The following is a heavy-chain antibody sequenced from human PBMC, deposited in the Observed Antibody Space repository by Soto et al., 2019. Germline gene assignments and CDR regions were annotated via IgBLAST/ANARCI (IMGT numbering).Heavy chain of an antibody. CDR3: ARGVGYCSGGSCYQYYYGMDV. V-gene: IGHV4-34*01. D-gene: IGHD2-15*01. CDR1: GGSFSGYY. CDR2: INHSGST. J-gene: IGHJ6*02. Sequence: PSETLSLTCAVYGGSFSGYYWSWIRQPPGKGLECIGEINHSGSTNYNPSLKSRVTISVDTSKNQFSLKLSSVTAADTAVYYCARGVGYCSGGSCYQYYYGMDVWGQGTTVTV.